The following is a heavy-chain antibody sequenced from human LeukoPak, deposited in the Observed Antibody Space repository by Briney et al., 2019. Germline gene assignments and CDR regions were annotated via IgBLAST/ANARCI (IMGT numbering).Heavy chain of an antibody. CDR1: GGSISSYY. D-gene: IGHD1-7*01. V-gene: IGHV4-59*01. Sequence: SETLSLTCTVSGGSISSYYWSWIRQPPGKGLEWIGYIYYSGSTNYNPSLKSRVTISVDTSKNQFSLKLSSVTAADTAVYYCARSGLNYIHDFDYWGQGTLVTVSS. CDR2: IYYSGST. CDR3: ARSGLNYIHDFDY. J-gene: IGHJ4*02.